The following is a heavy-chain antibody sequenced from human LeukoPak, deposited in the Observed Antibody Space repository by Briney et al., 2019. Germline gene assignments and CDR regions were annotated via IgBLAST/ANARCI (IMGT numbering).Heavy chain of an antibody. CDR2: IYYSGST. Sequence: SETLSLTCTISGGSISSISYYWGWIRQHPGKGLEWIGYIYYSGSTYYNPSLKSRVTISVDTSKNQFSLKLSSVTAADTAVYYCARWGYSSNPHAEWGQGTLVTVSS. CDR1: GGSISSISYY. V-gene: IGHV4-31*03. J-gene: IGHJ4*02. CDR3: ARWGYSSNPHAE. D-gene: IGHD6-13*01.